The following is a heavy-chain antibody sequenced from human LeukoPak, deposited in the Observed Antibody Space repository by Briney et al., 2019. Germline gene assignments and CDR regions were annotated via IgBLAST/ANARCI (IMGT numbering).Heavy chain of an antibody. J-gene: IGHJ5*02. CDR3: ARATIFGWFDP. CDR1: GFTFGSYS. Sequence: GGSLGLSCAASGFTFGSYSMNWVRQAPGKGLEWVSSISSSSSYIYYADSVKGRFTISRDNAKNSLYLQMNSLRAEDTAVYYCARATIFGWFDPWGQGTLVTVSS. CDR2: ISSSSSYI. V-gene: IGHV3-21*01. D-gene: IGHD3-9*01.